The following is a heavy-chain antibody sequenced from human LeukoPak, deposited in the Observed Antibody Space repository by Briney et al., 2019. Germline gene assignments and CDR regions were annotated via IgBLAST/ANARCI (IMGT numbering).Heavy chain of an antibody. D-gene: IGHD7-27*01. CDR2: IYYSGST. Sequence: SETLSLTCTVSGGSISSYYWSWIRQPPGKGLEWIGYIYYSGSTNYNPSLKSRVTISVDTSKNQFSLKLSSVTAADTAVYYWARGELGIEDAFDIWGQGTMVTVSS. CDR1: GGSISSYY. J-gene: IGHJ3*02. V-gene: IGHV4-59*01. CDR3: ARGELGIEDAFDI.